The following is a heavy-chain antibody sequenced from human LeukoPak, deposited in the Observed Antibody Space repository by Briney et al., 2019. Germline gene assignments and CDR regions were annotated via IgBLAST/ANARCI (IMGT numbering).Heavy chain of an antibody. CDR2: IYYSGST. J-gene: IGHJ5*02. Sequence: SEALSLTCTVSGGSISSSSYYWGWIRQPPGKGLEWIGSIYYSGSTYYNPSLKSRVTISVDTSKNQFSLKLSSVTAADTAVYYCASHYDYVWGSYSDWFDPWGQGTLVTVSS. V-gene: IGHV4-39*01. CDR3: ASHYDYVWGSYSDWFDP. CDR1: GGSISSSSYY. D-gene: IGHD3-16*01.